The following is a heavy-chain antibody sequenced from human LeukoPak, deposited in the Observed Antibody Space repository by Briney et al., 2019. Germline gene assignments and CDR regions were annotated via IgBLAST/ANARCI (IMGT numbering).Heavy chain of an antibody. J-gene: IGHJ4*02. D-gene: IGHD4-17*01. CDR2: ISAYNGNT. V-gene: IGHV1-18*01. Sequence: GASVKVSCKASGYTFTSYGISWVRQAPGQGLEWMGWISAYNGNTNYAQKLQGRVTMTTDTSTSTAYMELRSLRSDDTAVYYCARAPPTTVTTFNFDYWGQGTLVTVSS. CDR1: GYTFTSYG. CDR3: ARAPPTTVTTFNFDY.